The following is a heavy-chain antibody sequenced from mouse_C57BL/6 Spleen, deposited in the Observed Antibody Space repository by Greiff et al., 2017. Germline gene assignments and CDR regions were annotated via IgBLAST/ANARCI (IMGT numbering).Heavy chain of an antibody. CDR3: ARSGRYYYAMDY. J-gene: IGHJ4*01. CDR2: INPNNGGT. Sequence: VQLKESGPELMKPGASVKIPCKASGYTFTDYNMDWVKQNHGKSLEWIGDINPNNGGTIYNQNFKGKATLTVDKSSSTAYMELRSLTSEDTAVYYCARSGRYYYAMDYWGQGTSVTVSS. CDR1: GYTFTDYN. D-gene: IGHD3-1*01. V-gene: IGHV1-18*01.